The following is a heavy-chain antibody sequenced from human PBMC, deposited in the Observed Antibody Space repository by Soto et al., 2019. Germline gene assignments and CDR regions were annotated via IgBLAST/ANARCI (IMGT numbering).Heavy chain of an antibody. D-gene: IGHD1-26*01. CDR3: ARGRRLTMSGREFYYNLDV. J-gene: IGHJ6*02. Sequence: QVHLVESGGGVVQPGRSLRLSCTASGFSLTSFAVHWVRQAPGKGLEWVAVISYDGRSKYYIESVKGRFNISRDHFKNAMYMEIDNLRTEDTAVYYCARGRRLTMSGREFYYNLDVWGQWTTVSVSS. CDR2: ISYDGRSK. V-gene: IGHV3-30*04. CDR1: GFSLTSFA.